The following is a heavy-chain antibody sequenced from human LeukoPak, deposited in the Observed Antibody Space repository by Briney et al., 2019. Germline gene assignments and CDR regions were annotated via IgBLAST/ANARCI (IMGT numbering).Heavy chain of an antibody. D-gene: IGHD6-25*01. J-gene: IGHJ4*02. CDR1: VYTFTVYY. CDR3: ARGTAAGVSSPNS. Sequence: ASVKVSSKPSVYTFTVYYMYWVRQAPRQGLGWMGWVNPNSGGTNYAQKFRGRVTMTRDTSISTAYMELRRLSSDDTAVYYCARGTAAGVSSPNSWGQGTLVTVSS. V-gene: IGHV1-2*02. CDR2: VNPNSGGT.